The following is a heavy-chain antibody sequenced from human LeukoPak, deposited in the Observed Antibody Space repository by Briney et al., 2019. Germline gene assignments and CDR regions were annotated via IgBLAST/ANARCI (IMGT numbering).Heavy chain of an antibody. V-gene: IGHV1-69*04. D-gene: IGHD5-24*01. Sequence: GASVNVSCKASGGTFSIYAISWVRQAPGQGLEGMGRIIPILGIANYAQKFQGRVTITADKSTSTAYMELSSLRSEDTAVYYCARAEMATIYFDYWGQGTLVTVSS. J-gene: IGHJ4*02. CDR2: IIPILGIA. CDR1: GGTFSIYA. CDR3: ARAEMATIYFDY.